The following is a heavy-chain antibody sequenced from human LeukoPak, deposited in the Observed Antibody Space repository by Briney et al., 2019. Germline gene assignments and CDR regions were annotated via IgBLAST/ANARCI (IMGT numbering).Heavy chain of an antibody. CDR2: ISYSGTT. J-gene: IGHJ4*02. V-gene: IGHV4-59*01. CDR1: GGSISSYY. CDR3: ARDRGNYFDY. Sequence: PSETLSLTCTVSGGSISSYYWSWIRQSPGKALEWIGYISYSGTTNYNPSLKSRVTISVAPSKNQFSLKLRSVTAPDTAMYYCARDRGNYFDYWGQGTLVTVSS. D-gene: IGHD6-13*01.